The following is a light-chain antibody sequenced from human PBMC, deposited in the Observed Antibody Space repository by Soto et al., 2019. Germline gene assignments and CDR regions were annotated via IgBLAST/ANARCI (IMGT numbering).Light chain of an antibody. CDR3: QQYYNWPRT. V-gene: IGKV3-15*01. J-gene: IGKJ1*01. Sequence: EIVVTQSPATLSLSPGERATLSCRTSQSVSGYLAWYQQKPGQAPRLLIFGASARPTGIPARISGSGSGTEFTLTISSLRSEDFAVYFCQQYYNWPRTFGQGTKVDIK. CDR1: QSVSGY. CDR2: GAS.